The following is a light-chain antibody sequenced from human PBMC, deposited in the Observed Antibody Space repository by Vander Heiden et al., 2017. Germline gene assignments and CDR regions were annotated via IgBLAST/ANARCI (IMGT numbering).Light chain of an antibody. J-gene: IGKJ1*01. CDR1: QSISSY. Sequence: DIQMTQSSSSLSASVGDRVTITCRASQSISSYLNWYQQKPGKAPKLLIYAASSLQSGVPSRFSGSGSGIDFTLTISSLQPEDFATYYCQQSYSTPRTFGQGTKVEIK. V-gene: IGKV1-39*01. CDR3: QQSYSTPRT. CDR2: AAS.